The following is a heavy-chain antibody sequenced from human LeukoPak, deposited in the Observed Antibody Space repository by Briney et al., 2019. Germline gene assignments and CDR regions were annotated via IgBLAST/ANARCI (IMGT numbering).Heavy chain of an antibody. CDR2: ISGGSSGST. CDR1: GFTFSNYW. D-gene: IGHD3-10*01. J-gene: IGHJ4*02. CDR3: ARLTSERFGDPRVVASQYYFDY. Sequence: PGGSLRLSCEASGFTFSNYWMSWVRQAPGKGLEWLSVISGGSSGSTYYADSVKGRFTISRDNSKNTLYLQMNSLRAEETAVYYCARLTSERFGDPRVVASQYYFDYWGQGTLVTVSS. V-gene: IGHV3-23*01.